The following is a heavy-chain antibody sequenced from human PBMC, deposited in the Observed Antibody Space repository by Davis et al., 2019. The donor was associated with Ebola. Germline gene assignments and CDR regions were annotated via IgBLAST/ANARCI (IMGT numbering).Heavy chain of an antibody. CDR2: IYYSGST. D-gene: IGHD3-10*01. CDR3: ARGPLRYYYGSGSYYNFLFDY. Sequence: SETLSLTCAVYGGSFSGYYWSWIRQPPGKGLEWIGSIYYSGSTYYNPSLKSRVTISVDTSKNQFSLKLSSVTAADTAVYYCARGPLRYYYGSGSYYNFLFDYWGQGTLVTVSS. J-gene: IGHJ4*02. V-gene: IGHV4-34*01. CDR1: GGSFSGYY.